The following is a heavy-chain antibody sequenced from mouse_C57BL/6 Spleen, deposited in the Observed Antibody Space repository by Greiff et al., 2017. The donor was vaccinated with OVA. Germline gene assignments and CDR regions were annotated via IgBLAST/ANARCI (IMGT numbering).Heavy chain of an antibody. CDR2: IYPSDSET. CDR1: GYTSTSYW. V-gene: IGHV1-61*01. Sequence: QVQLQQPGAELVRPGSSVKLSCKASGYTSTSYWMDWVKQRPGQGLEWIGNIYPSDSETHYNQKFKDKATLTVDKSSSTAYMQLSSLTSEDSAVYYCARPYDYDSKSWFAYWGQGTLVTVSA. J-gene: IGHJ3*01. CDR3: ARPYDYDSKSWFAY. D-gene: IGHD2-4*01.